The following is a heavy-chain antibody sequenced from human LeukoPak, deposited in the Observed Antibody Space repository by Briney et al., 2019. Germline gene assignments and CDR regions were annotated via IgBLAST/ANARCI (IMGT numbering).Heavy chain of an antibody. Sequence: GGSLRLSCAASGFTFSSYWMHWVRQAPGKGLVWVSRINSDGSSTSYADSVKGRFTISRDNAKNTLYLQMNSLRAEDTAVYYCPREDAGYSYDPWGWVDPCGQRTLVTVSS. CDR2: INSDGSST. D-gene: IGHD5-18*01. CDR1: GFTFSSYW. V-gene: IGHV3-74*01. CDR3: PREDAGYSYDPWGWVDP. J-gene: IGHJ5*02.